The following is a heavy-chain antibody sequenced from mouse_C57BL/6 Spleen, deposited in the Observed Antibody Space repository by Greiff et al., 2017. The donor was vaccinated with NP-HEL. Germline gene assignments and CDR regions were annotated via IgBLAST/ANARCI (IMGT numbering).Heavy chain of an antibody. CDR3: ARNYYYGKAWFAY. CDR1: GFTLSDYG. J-gene: IGHJ3*01. V-gene: IGHV5-17*01. Sequence: EVKLMESGGGLVKPGGSLTLSCAASGFTLSDYGLHWVRQAPEKGLAWVAYISSGSSTIYYADTVKGSFTISRDNAKNTLFLQMTSRRSEDTAMYYCARNYYYGKAWFAYWGQGTLVTVSA. CDR2: ISSGSSTI. D-gene: IGHD2-1*01.